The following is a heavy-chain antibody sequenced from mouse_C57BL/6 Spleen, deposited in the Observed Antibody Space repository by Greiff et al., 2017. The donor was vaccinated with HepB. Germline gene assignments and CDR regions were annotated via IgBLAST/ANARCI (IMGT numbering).Heavy chain of an antibody. CDR1: GFTFSDYY. V-gene: IGHV5-16*01. CDR2: INYDGSST. Sequence: EVKVVESEGGLVQPGSSMKLSCTASGFTFSDYYMAWVRQVPEKGLEWVANINYDGSSTYYLDSLKSRFIISRDNAKNILYLQMSSLKSEDTATYYCARGDYYGSVFAYWGQGTLVTVSA. D-gene: IGHD1-1*01. CDR3: ARGDYYGSVFAY. J-gene: IGHJ3*01.